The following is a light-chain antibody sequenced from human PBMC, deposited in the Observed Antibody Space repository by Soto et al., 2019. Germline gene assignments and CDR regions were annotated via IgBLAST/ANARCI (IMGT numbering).Light chain of an antibody. V-gene: IGKV1-5*03. CDR1: QSLSSW. J-gene: IGKJ5*01. CDR2: KAS. CDR3: QQYLSYPIT. Sequence: DIQMTQSPSTLSASVGDRVTITCRASQSLSSWLAWYQQKPGKAPKSLIYKASSLESGVPSRFSGSGSETEFTLTISSLQPDDFATYYCQQYLSYPITFGQGTRLEIK.